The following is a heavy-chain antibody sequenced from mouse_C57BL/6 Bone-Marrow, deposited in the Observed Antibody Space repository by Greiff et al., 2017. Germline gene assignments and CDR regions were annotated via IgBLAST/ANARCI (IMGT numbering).Heavy chain of an antibody. V-gene: IGHV5-2*01. CDR2: LYSGGGST. CDR3: AVHYYGRSDY. J-gene: IGHJ2*01. Sequence: EVKLMESGAGLVQPGASLKLSCESYEYEFPSHDMSWVRNTPETGLELVSALYSGGGSTYYPDTMERRFIISRDNTKKTLYLQMSSLGSEDTALYYCAVHYYGRSDYWGQGTTLTVSS. CDR1: EYEFPSHD. D-gene: IGHD1-1*01.